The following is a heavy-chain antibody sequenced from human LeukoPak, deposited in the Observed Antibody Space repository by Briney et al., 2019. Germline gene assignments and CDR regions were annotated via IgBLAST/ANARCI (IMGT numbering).Heavy chain of an antibody. CDR2: ISYDGSNK. CDR1: GFTFSSYP. CDR3: AKDPSLRSYLYYFDY. D-gene: IGHD1-26*01. J-gene: IGHJ4*02. Sequence: QPGGSLRLSCVASGFTFSSYPVHWVRQAPGKGLEWVAVISYDGSNKYYADSVKGRFTISRDNSKNTLYLQMNSLRAEDTAVYYCAKDPSLRSYLYYFDYWGQGTLVTVSS. V-gene: IGHV3-30*04.